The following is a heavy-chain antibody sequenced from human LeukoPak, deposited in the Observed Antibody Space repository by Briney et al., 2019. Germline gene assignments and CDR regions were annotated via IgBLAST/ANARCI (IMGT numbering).Heavy chain of an antibody. J-gene: IGHJ6*03. CDR2: VSHTGST. D-gene: IGHD1-26*01. CDR1: GGSISSSSYY. Sequence: PSETLSLTCTVSGGSISSSSYYWGWIRQPPGKGLEWIGEVSHTGSTNYNPSLTSRVTMSVHASKNEVSLKLTSVTAADTAIYYCARRPRSKPRYSETYNLSIYYYYMDVWGTGTTVTISS. V-gene: IGHV4-39*01. CDR3: ARRPRSKPRYSETYNLSIYYYYMDV.